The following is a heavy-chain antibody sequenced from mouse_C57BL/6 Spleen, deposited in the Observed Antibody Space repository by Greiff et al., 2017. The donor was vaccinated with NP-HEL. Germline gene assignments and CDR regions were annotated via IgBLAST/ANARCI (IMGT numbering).Heavy chain of an antibody. CDR3: ARDSDDRLYWYFDV. D-gene: IGHD2-12*01. V-gene: IGHV5-4*01. CDR2: ISDGGSYT. Sequence: EVMLVESGGGLVKPGGSLKLSCAASGFTFSSYAMSWVRQTPEKRLEWVATISDGGSYTYYPDNVKGRFTISRDNAKNNLYLQMSHLKSEDTAMYYCARDSDDRLYWYFDVWGTGTTVTVSS. J-gene: IGHJ1*03. CDR1: GFTFSSYA.